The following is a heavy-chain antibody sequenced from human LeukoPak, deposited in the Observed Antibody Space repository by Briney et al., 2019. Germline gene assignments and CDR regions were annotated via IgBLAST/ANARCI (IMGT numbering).Heavy chain of an antibody. V-gene: IGHV3-30*18. D-gene: IGHD3-22*01. J-gene: IGHJ4*02. CDR3: AKDPYYYDSSGYYPN. CDR2: ISYDGSNK. Sequence: GGSLRLSCAASGFTFSSYGVPWVRQAPGKGLEWVAVISYDGSNKYYADSVKGRFTISRDNSKNTLYLQMNSLRAEDTAVYYCAKDPYYYDSSGYYPNWGQGTLVTVSS. CDR1: GFTFSSYG.